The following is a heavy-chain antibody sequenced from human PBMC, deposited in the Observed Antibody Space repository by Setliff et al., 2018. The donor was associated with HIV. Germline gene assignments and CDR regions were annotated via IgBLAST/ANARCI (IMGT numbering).Heavy chain of an antibody. CDR1: GFSFSNYA. CDR3: AKPCYDYVWRPDRDAFDL. CDR2: IRYDGSGK. D-gene: IGHD3-16*01. J-gene: IGHJ3*01. Sequence: PGGSLRLSCAASGFSFSNYAMHWVRQAPGKGLEWVAFIRYDGSGKSYADSAKGRFTISRDNSKNTLYLQVNSLRAEDTAIYYCAKPCYDYVWRPDRDAFDLWGQGTMVTVSS. V-gene: IGHV3-30*02.